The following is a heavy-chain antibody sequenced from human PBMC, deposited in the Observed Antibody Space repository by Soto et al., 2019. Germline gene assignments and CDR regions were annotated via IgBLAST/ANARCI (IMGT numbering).Heavy chain of an antibody. D-gene: IGHD1-26*01. CDR2: IWYDGDNK. V-gene: IGHV3-33*01. CDR1: GFSFGDYG. J-gene: IGHJ6*02. CDR3: ARDLRRQTGSDYRYGMDV. Sequence: QEHLLESGGGVVQPGRSLRLSCVAAGFSFGDYGMHWVRQAPGKGLEWLTVIWYDGDNKYYADSVKGRFTISRDNSKRTLYLQMNDLRAEDTAVYSWARDLRRQTGSDYRYGMDVWGQGTTVTVSS.